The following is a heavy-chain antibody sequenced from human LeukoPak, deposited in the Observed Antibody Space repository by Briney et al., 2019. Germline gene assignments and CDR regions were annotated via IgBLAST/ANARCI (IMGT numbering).Heavy chain of an antibody. CDR2: IAASDDST. V-gene: IGHV3-23*01. J-gene: IGHJ4*02. CDR3: ANFLTCYTIPNYFDS. CDR1: GFTFSKYA. Sequence: GGSLRLSCAASGFTFSKYAMSWVRQAPGKGLEWVSAIAASDDSTYYADSVKGRFTISRDISRNTVYLQMNSLRAEDTAVYYCANFLTCYTIPNYFDSWGQGILVTVSS. D-gene: IGHD3-9*01.